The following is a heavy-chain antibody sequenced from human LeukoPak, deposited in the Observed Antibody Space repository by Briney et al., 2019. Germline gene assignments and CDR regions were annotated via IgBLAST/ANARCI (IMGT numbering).Heavy chain of an antibody. J-gene: IGHJ3*02. Sequence: NPSETLSLTCTVSGGSVNSGFYHWSWIRQPAGKGLEWIGRIYTSGSTNYNPSLKSRVTISVDTSKNQFSLKLTSVTAADTAVYYCARDFGYYDSSGYYQDNAFDIWGQGTMVTVSS. CDR1: GGSVNSGFYH. CDR2: IYTSGST. V-gene: IGHV4-61*02. D-gene: IGHD3-22*01. CDR3: ARDFGYYDSSGYYQDNAFDI.